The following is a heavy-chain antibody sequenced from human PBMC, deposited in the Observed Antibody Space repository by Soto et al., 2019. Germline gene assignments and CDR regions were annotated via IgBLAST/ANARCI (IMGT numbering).Heavy chain of an antibody. V-gene: IGHV3-23*01. D-gene: IGHD1-7*01. J-gene: IGHJ4*02. CDR1: GFTFSSYG. CDR3: AKDRRAGGNYGFYSDF. Sequence: EVQLLESGGGLVQPGGSLRLSCAASGFTFSSYGMTWVRQAPGKGLEWVSFSSATGAGTYYADSVKGRFTISRDNSKNTLYLHMTSLRADDTAVYYCAKDRRAGGNYGFYSDFWCQGALVIVSS. CDR2: SSATGAGT.